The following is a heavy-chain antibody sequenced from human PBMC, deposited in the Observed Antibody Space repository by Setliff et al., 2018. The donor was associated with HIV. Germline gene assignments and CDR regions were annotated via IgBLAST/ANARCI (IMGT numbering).Heavy chain of an antibody. Sequence: KPSETLSLTCTVSGASINTGGYYWSWIRQHPGKGLEYIGYIYYSGSAYYSPSLKSRVTLSLDTSENQFSLRLSSVTAADTAVYYCGRVTDKSDDPDDYWGQGTLVT. CDR2: IYYSGSA. CDR1: GASINTGGYY. V-gene: IGHV4-31*02. J-gene: IGHJ4*02. CDR3: GRVTDKSDDPDDY. D-gene: IGHD1-1*01.